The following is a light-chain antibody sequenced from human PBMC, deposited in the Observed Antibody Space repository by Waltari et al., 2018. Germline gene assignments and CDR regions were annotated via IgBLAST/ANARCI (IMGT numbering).Light chain of an antibody. CDR2: KAF. CDR1: QSILTW. J-gene: IGKJ2*01. V-gene: IGKV1-5*03. CDR3: QQYHDYSA. Sequence: DTQMTQSPSTLSASVGDRVTITSRASQSILTWLAWYQQKPGKAPRLLIYKAFTLESGVPGRFSGSASGTEFNLTISSLQPDDSATYYCQQYHDYSAFGQGTKLEIK.